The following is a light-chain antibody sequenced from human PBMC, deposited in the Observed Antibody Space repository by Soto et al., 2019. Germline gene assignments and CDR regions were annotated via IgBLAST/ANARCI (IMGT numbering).Light chain of an antibody. CDR3: QQRSNWLT. V-gene: IGKV3-11*01. CDR1: QSVSSY. J-gene: IGKJ4*01. CDR2: DAS. Sequence: EIVLTQSPATLSLSPGERATLSCRASQSVSSYLAWYQQKPGQAPRLLIYDASNRATGIPARFSGSGSATDFTLPISSLEPEDFAVYYCQQRSNWLTFGGGTKVEIK.